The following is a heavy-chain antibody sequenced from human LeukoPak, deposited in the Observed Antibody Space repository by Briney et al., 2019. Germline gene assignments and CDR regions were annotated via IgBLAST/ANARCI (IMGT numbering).Heavy chain of an antibody. CDR1: GYSISSGYY. CDR3: ARVDADYFDY. CDR2: IYHSGST. D-gene: IGHD3/OR15-3a*01. Sequence: SETLSLTCTVSGYSISSGYYWGWIRQTPGKGLEWIGSIYHSGSTYYNPSLKSRVTISVDTSKNQFSLKLSSVTAADTAVYYCARVDADYFDYWGQGTLVTVSS. J-gene: IGHJ4*02. V-gene: IGHV4-38-2*02.